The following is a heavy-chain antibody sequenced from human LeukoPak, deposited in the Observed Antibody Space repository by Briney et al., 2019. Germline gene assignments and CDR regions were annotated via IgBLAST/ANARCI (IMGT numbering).Heavy chain of an antibody. CDR1: GGSIGSSEW. V-gene: IGHV4-4*02. CDR2: ISLRGYT. J-gene: IGHJ3*02. CDR3: ARASPPYYYDSSGYYPGAFDI. Sequence: SETLSLTCAVSGGSIGSSEWWSWVRQPPGKGLEWIGEISLRGYTNYKPSLNSRVTISADQSRNQLSLKLTSVTAADTAVYYCARASPPYYYDSSGYYPGAFDIWGQGTMVTVSS. D-gene: IGHD3-22*01.